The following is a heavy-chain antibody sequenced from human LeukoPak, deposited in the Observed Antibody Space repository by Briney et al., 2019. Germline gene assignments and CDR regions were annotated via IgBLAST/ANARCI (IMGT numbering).Heavy chain of an antibody. CDR1: GGSITNTNDY. CDR3: ARDSSGFDP. J-gene: IGHJ5*02. CDR2: IFYNGSP. V-gene: IGHV4-39*07. Sequence: SETLSLTCTASGGSITNTNDYWGWVRQSPGRGLEWLGNIFYNGSPYYNPSLKSRVAISVDTSKNQFSLKLSSVTAADTAVYYCARDSSGFDPWGQGTLVTVSS.